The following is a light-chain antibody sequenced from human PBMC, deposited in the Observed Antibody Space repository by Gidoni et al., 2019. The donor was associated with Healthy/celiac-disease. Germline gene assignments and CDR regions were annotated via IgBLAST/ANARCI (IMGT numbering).Light chain of an antibody. CDR1: QSVSSN. V-gene: IGKV3-15*01. J-gene: IGKJ5*01. CDR3: QQYNNWPHT. CDR2: GAS. Sequence: EIVMTQSPATLSVPPGERATLSCRASQSVSSNLAWYQQKPGQAPRLLIYGASTRATGIPARFSGSGSVTEFTLTISSLQSEDFAVYYCQQYNNWPHTFGQXTRLEIK.